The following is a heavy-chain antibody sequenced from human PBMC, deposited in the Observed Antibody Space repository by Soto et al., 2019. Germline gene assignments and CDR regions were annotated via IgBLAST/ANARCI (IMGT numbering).Heavy chain of an antibody. CDR1: GFTFGNYV. Sequence: GGSLRLSCTASGFTFGNYVMGWVRQAPGEGLEWVSVISGSGDTTYYADSVKGRFTISRDKSKNTLSLQMNSLRADDTAVYYCAKAGPGYCSGTICYLYFDSWGQGTLVTVSS. J-gene: IGHJ4*02. CDR3: AKAGPGYCSGTICYLYFDS. CDR2: ISGSGDTT. V-gene: IGHV3-23*01. D-gene: IGHD2-2*03.